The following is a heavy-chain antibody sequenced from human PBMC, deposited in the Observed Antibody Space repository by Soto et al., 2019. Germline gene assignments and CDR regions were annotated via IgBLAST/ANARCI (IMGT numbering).Heavy chain of an antibody. D-gene: IGHD1-1*01. V-gene: IGHV3-30-3*01. CDR2: ISYDGSNK. CDR3: AKDKGVFNWAPSYFAY. Sequence: GGSLRLSCAASGFTFSSYALHCVRQAPGKGLEWVAVISYDGSNKYYADSVKGRFTISRDNSKNTLYLQMNSLRAEDTAVYYCAKDKGVFNWAPSYFAYWGQRALVTVSS. CDR1: GFTFSSYA. J-gene: IGHJ4*02.